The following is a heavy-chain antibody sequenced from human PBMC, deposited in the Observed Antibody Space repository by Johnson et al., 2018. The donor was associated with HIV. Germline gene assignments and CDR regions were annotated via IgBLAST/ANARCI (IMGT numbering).Heavy chain of an antibody. Sequence: VQLVESGGGVVRPGGSLRLSCAASGFTFDDYGMSWVRQIPGKGLEWVSGINWNGGSTGYADSVQGRFTISRDNANKILYLQMNRLRVEDTAVYYCARGVNGDYAVSAFDIWGQGTMVTVSS. CDR2: INWNGGST. J-gene: IGHJ3*02. V-gene: IGHV3-20*04. D-gene: IGHD4-17*01. CDR3: ARGVNGDYAVSAFDI. CDR1: GFTFDDYG.